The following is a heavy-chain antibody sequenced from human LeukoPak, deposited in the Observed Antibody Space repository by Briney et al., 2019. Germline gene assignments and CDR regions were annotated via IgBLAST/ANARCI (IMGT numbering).Heavy chain of an antibody. J-gene: IGHJ5*02. D-gene: IGHD4-23*01. V-gene: IGHV1-18*01. CDR2: ISAYNGNT. CDR1: GYTFTSYG. CDR3: AREIKYGGRYNWFDP. Sequence: ASVKVSCKASGYTFTSYGISWVRQVPGQGLEWMGWISAYNGNTNYAQKLQGRVTMATDTSTSTAYMELRSLRSDDTAVYYCAREIKYGGRYNWFDPWGQGTLVTVSS.